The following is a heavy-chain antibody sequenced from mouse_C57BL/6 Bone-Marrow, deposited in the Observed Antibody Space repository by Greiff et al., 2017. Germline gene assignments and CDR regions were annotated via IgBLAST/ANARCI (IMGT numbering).Heavy chain of an antibody. CDR2: IDPETGGT. CDR1: GYTFTDYE. Sequence: QVQLQQSGAELVRPGASVTLSCKASGYTFTDYEMHWVKQTPVHGLEWIGAIDPETGGTAYNQKFKGKAILTADKSSSTAYMELRSLTSEDSAFYYCTRYRSNYVLYYFDYWGQGTTLTVSS. J-gene: IGHJ2*01. V-gene: IGHV1-15*01. CDR3: TRYRSNYVLYYFDY. D-gene: IGHD2-5*01.